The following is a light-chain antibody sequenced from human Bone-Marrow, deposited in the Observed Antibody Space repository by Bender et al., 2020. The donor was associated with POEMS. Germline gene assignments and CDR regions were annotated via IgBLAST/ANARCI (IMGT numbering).Light chain of an antibody. V-gene: IGLV1-44*01. CDR2: INN. CDR1: SSNIGTNP. Sequence: QSVLTQPPSASGTPGQRVTISCSGSSSNIGTNPVNWYQQLPGTAPKLLIYINNQRPSGVSDRFSASKSGTSASLAITGLQAEDEGDYYCQSYDSSLTGSGVFGGGTKLTVL. CDR3: QSYDSSLTGSGV. J-gene: IGLJ3*02.